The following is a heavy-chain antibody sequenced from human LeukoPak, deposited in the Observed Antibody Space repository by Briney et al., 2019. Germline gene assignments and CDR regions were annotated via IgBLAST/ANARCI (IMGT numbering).Heavy chain of an antibody. CDR1: GYTFTSYD. V-gene: IGHV1-8*01. CDR3: ARETTIPPYYFDY. CDR2: MSPNSGNT. Sequence: ASVKVSCKASGYTFTSYDITWVRQAPGQGLEWMGWMSPNSGNTGYAQKFQGRVTMTRNTSITTAYMELSSLTSEDTAVYYCARETTIPPYYFDYWGLGNQVTVSP. J-gene: IGHJ4*02. D-gene: IGHD3-9*01.